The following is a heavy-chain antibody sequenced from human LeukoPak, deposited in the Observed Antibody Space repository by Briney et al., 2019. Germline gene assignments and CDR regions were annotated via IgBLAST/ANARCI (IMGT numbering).Heavy chain of an antibody. Sequence: GGSLRLSCAASGFTFSSYSMNWVRQAPGKGLEWVSSISSSSSYIYYADSVKGRFTISRDNAKNSLYLQMNSLRAEDTAVYYCARVALRRVTVRNYYYYYYMDVWGKGTTVTVSS. CDR3: ARVALRRVTVRNYYYYYYMDV. V-gene: IGHV3-21*01. D-gene: IGHD4-17*01. J-gene: IGHJ6*03. CDR1: GFTFSSYS. CDR2: ISSSSSYI.